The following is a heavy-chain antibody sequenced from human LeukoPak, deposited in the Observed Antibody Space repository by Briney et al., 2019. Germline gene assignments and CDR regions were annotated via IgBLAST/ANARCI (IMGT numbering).Heavy chain of an antibody. CDR1: GFIFSAYS. D-gene: IGHD1-1*01. CDR2: IASTTNYI. Sequence: PGGSLRLSCAASGFIFSAYSVNWVRQAPGKGLEWVSSIASTTNYINYADSVKGRFTISRDSPQNSMYLQMNSLTPEDTAVYYCARQVNFAFDVWGQGTMVTVSS. J-gene: IGHJ3*01. CDR3: ARQVNFAFDV. V-gene: IGHV3-21*01.